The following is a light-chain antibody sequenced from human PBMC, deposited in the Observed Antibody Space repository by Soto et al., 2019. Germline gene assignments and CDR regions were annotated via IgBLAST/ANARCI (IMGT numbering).Light chain of an antibody. J-gene: IGKJ1*01. CDR2: GAS. V-gene: IGKV3-15*01. CDR3: QQYNNWPRK. CDR1: QSVSSN. Sequence: EIVMTQSPATLSVSPGERATLSCRASQSVSSNLAWYQQKPGQAPRLLIYGASTRATGIPARFSGSGSGTEFTITISRLQSEDVEVYYCQQYNNWPRKXGQGTKVDIK.